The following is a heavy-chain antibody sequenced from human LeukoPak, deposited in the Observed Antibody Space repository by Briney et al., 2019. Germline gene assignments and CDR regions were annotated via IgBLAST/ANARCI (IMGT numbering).Heavy chain of an antibody. CDR1: GFTFSSYA. V-gene: IGHV3-23*01. D-gene: IGHD3-10*01. Sequence: PGGSLRPSCAASGFTFSSYAMSWVRQAPGKGLGWVSSISGSGANTYYADSVKGRLTISRDNSKNTLYLQMNSLRAEDTAVYYCANSGNYGRIRYYYNGMDVWGQGTTVTLSS. J-gene: IGHJ6*02. CDR3: ANSGNYGRIRYYYNGMDV. CDR2: ISGSGANT.